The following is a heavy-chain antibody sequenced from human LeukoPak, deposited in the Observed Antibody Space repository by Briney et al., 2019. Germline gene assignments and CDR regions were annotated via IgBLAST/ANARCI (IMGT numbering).Heavy chain of an antibody. CDR1: GYTFTGYY. CDR3: ARDRAIVVVMTTGFDAFDI. D-gene: IGHD3-22*01. Sequence: ASVKVSCKASGYTFTGYYMRWVRQAPGQGLEWMGWINPNSGGANYAQKFQGRVTMTRDTSISTAYMELSRLRSDDTAVYYCARDRAIVVVMTTGFDAFDIWGQGTMVTVSS. CDR2: INPNSGGA. J-gene: IGHJ3*02. V-gene: IGHV1-2*02.